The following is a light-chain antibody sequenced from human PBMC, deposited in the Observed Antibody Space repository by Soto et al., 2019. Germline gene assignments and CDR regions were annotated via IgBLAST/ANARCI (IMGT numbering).Light chain of an antibody. CDR2: DVS. J-gene: IGKJ5*01. CDR3: QQLKSYPIT. CDR1: QVISSD. Sequence: DIQLTQSPSFLSASVRDRVTITCRASQVISSDLAWYQQKAGKAPKLLIYDVSSLQRGVPLRFSGRGYGTEFTLTISSLQPEDFATYYCQQLKSYPITFGQGTRLEIK. V-gene: IGKV1-9*01.